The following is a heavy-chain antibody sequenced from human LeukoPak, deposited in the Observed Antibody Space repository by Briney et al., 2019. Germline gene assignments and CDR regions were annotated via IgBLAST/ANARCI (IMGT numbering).Heavy chain of an antibody. V-gene: IGHV4-39*01. Sequence: SETLSLTCTVSGGSISGSSYYWGWVRQPPGKGREWIGSIYYSGSTYYNPSLKSRVTISVDTSKNQFSLKLSSVTAADTAVYYCARQGYSYAHFDPWGQGTLVTVSS. CDR1: GGSISGSSYY. D-gene: IGHD5-18*01. CDR3: ARQGYSYAHFDP. J-gene: IGHJ5*02. CDR2: IYYSGST.